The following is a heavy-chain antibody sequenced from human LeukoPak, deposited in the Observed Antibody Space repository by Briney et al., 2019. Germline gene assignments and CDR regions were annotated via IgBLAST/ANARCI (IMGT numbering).Heavy chain of an antibody. D-gene: IGHD3-3*01. CDR2: IYYSGST. J-gene: IGHJ3*02. CDR3: AGVTTISGVVSHPRGAFDI. V-gene: IGHV4-31*03. CDR1: GGSISSGGYY. Sequence: SETLSVTCTVSGGSISSGGYYWSWIRLHPGKGLEWIGYIYYSGSTNSNPSLKSRITISVDTSKNHFSLRLSSVTAADTPVYYCAGVTTISGVVSHPRGAFDIWGQGTMVTVSS.